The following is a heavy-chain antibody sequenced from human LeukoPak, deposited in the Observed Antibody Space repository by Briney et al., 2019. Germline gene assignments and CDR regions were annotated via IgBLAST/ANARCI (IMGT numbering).Heavy chain of an antibody. J-gene: IGHJ4*02. V-gene: IGHV3-30*18. Sequence: PGGSLRLSCAASGFTFSSYGMHWVRQAPGKGLEWVAVISYDGSNKYYADSVKGRFTISRDNSKNTLYLQMNSLRAEDAAVYYCAKDSDYGDYPSALDYWGQGTLVTVSS. CDR1: GFTFSSYG. CDR2: ISYDGSNK. CDR3: AKDSDYGDYPSALDY. D-gene: IGHD4-17*01.